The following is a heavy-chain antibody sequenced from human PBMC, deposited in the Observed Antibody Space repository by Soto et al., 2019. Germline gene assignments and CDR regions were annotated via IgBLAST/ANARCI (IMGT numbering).Heavy chain of an antibody. CDR2: IGTAGDT. CDR1: GFTFSSYG. D-gene: IGHD4-17*01. V-gene: IGHV3-13*01. CDR3: ARSGRHNNGDTNFDY. J-gene: IGHJ4*02. Sequence: EVQLVESGGGLVQPGGSLRLSCAASGFTFSSYGMHWVRQATGKGLEWVSAIGTAGDTYYPGSLTGRFTISRENAKNALQLQMTSPRAVDTAVYYCARSGRHNNGDTNFDYLGQGTLVTVSA.